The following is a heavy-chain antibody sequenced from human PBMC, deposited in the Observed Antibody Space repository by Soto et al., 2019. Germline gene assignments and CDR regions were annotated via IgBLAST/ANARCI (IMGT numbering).Heavy chain of an antibody. Sequence: QVQLQESDPGLVKPSQTLSLTCTVSGGSISSGGYYWSWIRQHPGKGLEWIGYIYYSGSTYYNPSLASRVTISVDPSQNQSTQQLSPVTAADTAVHYCANTIAASFGLRYRITGYFDYWGRGTLVTISS. V-gene: IGHV4-31*03. J-gene: IGHJ4*02. CDR1: GGSISSGGYY. D-gene: IGHD1-26*01. CDR2: IYYSGST. CDR3: ANTIAASFGLRYRITGYFDY.